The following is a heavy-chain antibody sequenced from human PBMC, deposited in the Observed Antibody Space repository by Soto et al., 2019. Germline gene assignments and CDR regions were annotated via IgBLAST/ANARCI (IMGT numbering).Heavy chain of an antibody. D-gene: IGHD6-6*01. Sequence: QVQLVQSGAEVKKPGSSVKVSCKASGGTFSSYAISWVRQALGQGLEWMGGIIPIFGTANYAQKFQGRVTITADESTSTAYMELSSLRSEDTAVYYCARGSSIAAQEVYYYGMDVWGQGTTVTVSS. CDR2: IIPIFGTA. J-gene: IGHJ6*02. CDR3: ARGSSIAAQEVYYYGMDV. CDR1: GGTFSSYA. V-gene: IGHV1-69*01.